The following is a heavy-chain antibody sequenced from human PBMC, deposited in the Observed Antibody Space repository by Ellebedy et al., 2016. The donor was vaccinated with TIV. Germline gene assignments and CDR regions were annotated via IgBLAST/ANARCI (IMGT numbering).Heavy chain of an antibody. CDR2: IWYDGNNK. D-gene: IGHD4-11*01. J-gene: IGHJ4*02. CDR3: ARDKRAVTTTLHFDY. CDR1: GFTFSSYA. V-gene: IGHV3-33*08. Sequence: LSLTCAASGFTFSSYAMHWVRQAPGKGLEWVALIWYDGNNKYYADSVKGRFTISRDNSKNTLYLQMNSLRAEDTAVYHCARDKRAVTTTLHFDYWGQGTLVTVSS.